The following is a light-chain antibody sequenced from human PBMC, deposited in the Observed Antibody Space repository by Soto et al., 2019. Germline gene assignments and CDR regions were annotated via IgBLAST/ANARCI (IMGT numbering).Light chain of an antibody. CDR2: AAS. CDR1: QGDGSW. Sequence: DIQMTQSPSSVSAPVGDRVTITCRASQGDGSWLAWYQQKPGKAPNLLIFAASSLQSGVPSRFSGSGSGTDFTLTISSLQPEDVASYYCQQANSFPWTFGQGTKVEIK. CDR3: QQANSFPWT. J-gene: IGKJ1*01. V-gene: IGKV1-12*01.